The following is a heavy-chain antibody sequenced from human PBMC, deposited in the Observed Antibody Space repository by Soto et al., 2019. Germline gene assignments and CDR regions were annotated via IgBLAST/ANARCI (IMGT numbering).Heavy chain of an antibody. Sequence: GGSLRLSCAASGFTFSSYGMHWVRQAPGKGLEWVAVISYDGSNKYYADSVKGRFTISRDNSKNTLYLQMNSLRAEDTAVYYCAKPKYSNLIYGMDVWGQGTTVTVSS. V-gene: IGHV3-30*18. D-gene: IGHD4-4*01. CDR2: ISYDGSNK. CDR3: AKPKYSNLIYGMDV. CDR1: GFTFSSYG. J-gene: IGHJ6*02.